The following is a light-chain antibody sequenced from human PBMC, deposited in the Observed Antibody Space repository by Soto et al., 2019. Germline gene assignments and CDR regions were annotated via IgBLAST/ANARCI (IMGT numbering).Light chain of an antibody. CDR2: GAS. Sequence: EIVMTQSPATLSVSPGERATLSCRASQSVYNNLAWYQQKPGQAPRLLIYGASTRATGIPARFSGSGSGTEFTLTISSLQAEDEAVYICHQYYSAPLTFGAGTKVEIK. CDR1: QSVYNN. CDR3: HQYYSAPLT. V-gene: IGKV3-15*01. J-gene: IGKJ4*01.